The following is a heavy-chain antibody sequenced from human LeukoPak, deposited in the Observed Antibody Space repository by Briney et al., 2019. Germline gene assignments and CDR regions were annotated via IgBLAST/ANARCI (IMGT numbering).Heavy chain of an antibody. CDR1: GFTFSSYA. CDR2: ISYDGSNK. J-gene: IGHJ4*02. Sequence: PGRSLRLSCAASGFTFSSYAMHWVRQAPGKGLEWVAVISYDGSNKYYADSVKGRFTISRDNSKNTLYLQMNSLRAEDTAVYYCARDQGDRVFDYWGQGTLVTVSS. V-gene: IGHV3-30-3*01. CDR3: ARDQGDRVFDY. D-gene: IGHD3-16*01.